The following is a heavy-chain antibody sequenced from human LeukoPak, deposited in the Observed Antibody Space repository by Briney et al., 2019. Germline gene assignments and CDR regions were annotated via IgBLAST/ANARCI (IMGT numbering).Heavy chain of an antibody. CDR2: MSGSGGST. D-gene: IGHD3-10*01. CDR1: GFTFSSYA. CDR3: AKDIGFGEFLWEGFDY. V-gene: IGHV3-23*01. J-gene: IGHJ4*02. Sequence: PGGSLRLSCAASGFTFSSYAMSWVRQAPGKGLEWVSTMSGSGGSTYYADSVKGRFTISRDNAKNSLYLQMNSLRAEDTALYYCAKDIGFGEFLWEGFDYWGQGTLVTVSS.